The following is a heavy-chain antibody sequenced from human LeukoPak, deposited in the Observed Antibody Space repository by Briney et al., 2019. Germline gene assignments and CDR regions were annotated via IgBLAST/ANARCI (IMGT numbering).Heavy chain of an antibody. Sequence: QAGGALRLSCAASGFTFSSYWMSWGRQAPGKGLEWVANIKQEGSEKYYVDSVKGRFTISRDNAKNSLYLQMNSLRAEDTAVYYCARDGGSYPRGEFDYWGQGTLVTVSS. D-gene: IGHD1-26*01. CDR1: GFTFSSYW. CDR3: ARDGGSYPRGEFDY. V-gene: IGHV3-7*01. J-gene: IGHJ4*02. CDR2: IKQEGSEK.